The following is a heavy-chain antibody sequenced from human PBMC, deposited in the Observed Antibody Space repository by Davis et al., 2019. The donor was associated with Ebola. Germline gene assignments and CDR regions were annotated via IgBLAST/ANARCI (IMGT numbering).Heavy chain of an antibody. CDR3: ARGAMHSYDAFDV. J-gene: IGHJ3*01. V-gene: IGHV3-74*01. CDR2: MNWDGSST. D-gene: IGHD2-15*01. CDR1: GFTFSHYW. Sequence: GESLKIPCAASGFTFSHYWMHWVRQAPGKGLVWVSRMNWDGSSTNYADSVRGRFTISRDNAKNTLYLQMNSLRADDTAVYYCARGAMHSYDAFDVWGPGTMVTVSS.